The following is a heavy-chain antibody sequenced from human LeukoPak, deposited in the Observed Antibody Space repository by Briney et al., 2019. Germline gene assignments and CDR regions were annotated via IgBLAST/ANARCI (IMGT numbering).Heavy chain of an antibody. CDR2: INWNGGST. D-gene: IGHD6-13*01. J-gene: IGHJ4*02. CDR3: ARVGSSSWYYFDY. V-gene: IGHV3-20*04. CDR1: GFTFDDYG. Sequence: GGSLRLSCAASGFTFDDYGMSWVRQAPGKGLEWVSGINWNGGSTGYADSVRGRFTISRDNAKNSLYLQMDSLRAEDTALYYCARVGSSSWYYFDYWGQGTLVTVSS.